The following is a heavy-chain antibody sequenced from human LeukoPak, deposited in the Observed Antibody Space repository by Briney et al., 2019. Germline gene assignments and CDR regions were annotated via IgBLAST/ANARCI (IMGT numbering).Heavy chain of an antibody. CDR2: IYYSGST. CDR1: GGSISSYY. J-gene: IGHJ6*03. D-gene: IGHD6-25*01. V-gene: IGHV4-59*01. Sequence: SETLSLTCTVSGGSISSYYWSWIRQPPGKGLEWIGYIYYSGSTNYNPSLKSQVTISVDTSKNQFSLKLSSVTAADTAVYYCASQAGYYYYMDVWGKGTTVTVPS. CDR3: ASQAGYYYYMDV.